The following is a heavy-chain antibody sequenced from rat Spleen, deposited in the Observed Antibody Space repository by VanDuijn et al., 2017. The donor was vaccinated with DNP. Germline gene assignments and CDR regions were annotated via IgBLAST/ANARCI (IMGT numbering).Heavy chain of an antibody. V-gene: IGHV5-31*01. Sequence: EVQLVESGGGPVQPGRSLKLSCVASGFIFSNYWMTWIRQAPGKGLEWVASISSTGDITYYSDSVKGRFSLSRDNAKSTLNLQMDSLRSEDTATYYCATPAWYWGQGVMVTVSS. CDR2: ISSTGDIT. CDR3: ATPAWY. CDR1: GFIFSNYW. J-gene: IGHJ2*01.